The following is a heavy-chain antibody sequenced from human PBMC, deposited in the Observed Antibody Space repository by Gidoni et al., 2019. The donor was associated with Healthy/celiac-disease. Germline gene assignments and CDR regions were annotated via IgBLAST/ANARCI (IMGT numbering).Heavy chain of an antibody. Sequence: QVQLVQSGAEEKKPGSSVKVSCKASGGTFSSYALSWVRQAPGQGLEWMGGIIPIFGTANYAQKFQGRVTITADESTSTAYMELSSLRSEDTAVYYCARAVGYCSSTSCLYYYGMDVWGQGTTVTVSS. J-gene: IGHJ6*02. CDR2: IIPIFGTA. V-gene: IGHV1-69*01. CDR1: GGTFSSYA. D-gene: IGHD2-2*01. CDR3: ARAVGYCSSTSCLYYYGMDV.